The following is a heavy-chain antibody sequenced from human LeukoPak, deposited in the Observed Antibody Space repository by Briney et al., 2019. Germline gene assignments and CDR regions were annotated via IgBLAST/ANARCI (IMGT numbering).Heavy chain of an antibody. Sequence: SGGSLRLSCAASGFTFSSYWMHWVRQAPGKGLVWVSRINSDGSSTSYADSVKGRFTISRDNAKNTLYLQMNSLRAEDTAVYYCARNPPLGYYGSGSYFMDYWGQGTLVTVSS. CDR1: GFTFSSYW. CDR2: INSDGSST. J-gene: IGHJ4*02. V-gene: IGHV3-74*01. CDR3: ARNPPLGYYGSGSYFMDY. D-gene: IGHD3-10*01.